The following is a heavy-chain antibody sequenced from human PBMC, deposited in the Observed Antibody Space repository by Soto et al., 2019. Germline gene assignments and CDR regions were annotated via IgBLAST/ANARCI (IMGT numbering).Heavy chain of an antibody. CDR1: GFTFSRVS. CDR2: ISSASSET. CDR3: PRVGC. Sequence: GGTLRLSCEASGFTFSRVSMNWVRQVPGKGLEWVASISSASSETWYADSVKGRFIISRDNAQHSLFLQMNTLRPEDSAISYFPRVGCWGPGTQVTVSS. V-gene: IGHV3-21*01. J-gene: IGHJ5*01.